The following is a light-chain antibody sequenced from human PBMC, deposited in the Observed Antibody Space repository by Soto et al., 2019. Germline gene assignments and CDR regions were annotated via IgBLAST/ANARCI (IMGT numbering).Light chain of an antibody. V-gene: IGLV2-14*01. J-gene: IGLJ1*01. CDR1: SSDVGGYNY. CDR2: EVS. CDR3: SSYTSSSTYV. Sequence: QSVLTQPSCLSGSPGQSITISCTGTSSDVGGYNYVSWYQQHPGKAPKLMIYEVSNRPSGVSNRFSGSKSGNTASLTISGLQAEDEADYYCSSYTSSSTYVFGTGTKVTVL.